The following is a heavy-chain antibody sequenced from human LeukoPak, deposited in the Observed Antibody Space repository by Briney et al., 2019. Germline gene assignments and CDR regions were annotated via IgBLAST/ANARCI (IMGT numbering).Heavy chain of an antibody. Sequence: ASVKVSCKASGYTFTSYDINWVRQATGQGLEWMGWMNPNSGNTGYAQKFQGRVTITRNTSISTAYMELSSLRSEDTAVYYCARGQGSGYYWGYYYYYMDVWGKGTTVTVSS. J-gene: IGHJ6*03. CDR1: GYTFTSYD. CDR2: MNPNSGNT. D-gene: IGHD3-22*01. V-gene: IGHV1-8*03. CDR3: ARGQGSGYYWGYYYYYMDV.